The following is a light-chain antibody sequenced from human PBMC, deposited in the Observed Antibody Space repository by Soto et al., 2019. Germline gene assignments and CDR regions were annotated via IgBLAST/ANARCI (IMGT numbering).Light chain of an antibody. CDR3: MQALQTPLT. J-gene: IGKJ4*01. CDR2: LAS. Sequence: IVMTQSPLSLPVTPGEPASISCRSSQSLLHRSGYNYLDWYVQKPGQSPQLLMYLASNRASGVPDRCSGSGSGTDFTLKISRVEAEDVGVYYCMQALQTPLTFGGGTKVEIK. CDR1: QSLLHRSGYNY. V-gene: IGKV2-28*01.